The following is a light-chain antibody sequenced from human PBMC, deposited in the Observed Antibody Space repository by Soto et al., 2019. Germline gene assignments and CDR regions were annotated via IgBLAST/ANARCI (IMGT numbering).Light chain of an antibody. CDR2: GAS. Sequence: EILMTQSPATLSVSPVXXXXXSCXXSQNIGTNLVWYQQKPGQAPRLLLYGASTRATGVPARFSGSGSGTDFTLTVSSLQSEDFAVYYCQQYYNWPPWTFGQGTKVDI. V-gene: IGKV3-15*01. J-gene: IGKJ1*01. CDR1: QNIGTN. CDR3: QQYYNWPPWT.